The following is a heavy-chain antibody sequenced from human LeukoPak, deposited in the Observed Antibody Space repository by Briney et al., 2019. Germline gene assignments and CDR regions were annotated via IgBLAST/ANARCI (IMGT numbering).Heavy chain of an antibody. CDR1: GFTFSDYF. Sequence: GGSLRLSCVASGFTFSDYFMSWIRLAPGKGLEWLSFINSAGNNIYYADSVKGRFTISRDNSKETLYLEMNSLRVEDTAIYYCATSRVFDYWGQGTLVAVSS. CDR2: INSAGNNI. V-gene: IGHV3-11*04. CDR3: ATSRVFDY. J-gene: IGHJ4*02.